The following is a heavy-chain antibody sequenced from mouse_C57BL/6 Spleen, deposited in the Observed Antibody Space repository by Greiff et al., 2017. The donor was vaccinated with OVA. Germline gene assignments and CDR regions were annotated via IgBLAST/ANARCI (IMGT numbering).Heavy chain of an antibody. D-gene: IGHD2-1*01. CDR1: GYTFTSYW. J-gene: IGHJ4*01. Sequence: VQLQQSGAELVKPGASVKLSCKASGYTFTSYWMQWVKQRPGQGLEWIGEIDPSDSYTNYNQKFKGKATLTVDTSSSTAYMQLSSLTSEDSAVYYCARPYGNYPYAMDYWGQGTSVTVSS. V-gene: IGHV1-50*01. CDR3: ARPYGNYPYAMDY. CDR2: IDPSDSYT.